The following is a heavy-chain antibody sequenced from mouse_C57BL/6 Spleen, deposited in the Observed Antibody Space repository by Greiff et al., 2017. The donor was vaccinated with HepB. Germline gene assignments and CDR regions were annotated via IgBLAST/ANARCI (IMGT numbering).Heavy chain of an antibody. CDR3: ARSSITTVVEAY. Sequence: QVQLQQPGAELVRPGSSVKLSCKASGYTFTSYWMDWVKQRPGQGLEWIGNIYPSDSETHYNQKFKDKATLTVDKSSSTAYMQLSSLTSEDSAVYYCARSSITTVVEAYWGQGTLVTVSA. CDR1: GYTFTSYW. CDR2: IYPSDSET. J-gene: IGHJ3*01. D-gene: IGHD1-1*01. V-gene: IGHV1-61*01.